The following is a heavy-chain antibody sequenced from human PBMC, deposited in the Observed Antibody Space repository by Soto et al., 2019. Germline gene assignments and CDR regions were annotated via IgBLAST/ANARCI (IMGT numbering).Heavy chain of an antibody. CDR2: IYPGDSDT. V-gene: IGHV5-51*01. CDR3: ARLFRGYSGYDLYYYGMDV. J-gene: IGHJ6*01. D-gene: IGHD5-12*01. Sequence: VECLNISCKVSGYSFTSYWIGWVIQMPGKRLEWMGIIYPGDSDTRYSPSFQGQVTISADQSISTAYLQWSSLKASDTAMYYCARLFRGYSGYDLYYYGMDVWGQGTTVTVSS. CDR1: GYSFTSYW.